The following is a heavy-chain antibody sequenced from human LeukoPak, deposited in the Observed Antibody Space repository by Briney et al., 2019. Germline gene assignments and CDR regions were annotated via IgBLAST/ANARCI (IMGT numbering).Heavy chain of an antibody. J-gene: IGHJ4*02. D-gene: IGHD3-3*01. CDR2: IKSKTDGGTI. Sequence: PGGSLRLSCAVSGFAFENAWMNWVRQAPGKGLEWVGRIKSKTDGGTIDYAAPAKGRFTISRDDSENMLHLQMKSLKTEDTAVYYCSADGTYCDYGRGQFSTFDYWGQGTLVAVSS. CDR1: GFAFENAW. V-gene: IGHV3-15*07. CDR3: SADGTYCDYGRGQFSTFDY.